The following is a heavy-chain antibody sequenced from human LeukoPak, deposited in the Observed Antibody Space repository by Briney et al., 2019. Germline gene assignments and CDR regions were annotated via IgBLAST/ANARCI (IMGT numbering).Heavy chain of an antibody. CDR3: ARGGWAAAVDY. D-gene: IGHD6-13*01. CDR2: IYYSGST. CDR1: GGSISSYY. V-gene: IGHV4-59*01. Sequence: PSETLSLTCTVSGGSISSYYWSWIRQPPGKGLGWIGYIYYSGSTNYNPSLKSRVTISVDTSKNQFSLKLSSVTAADTAVYYCARGGWAAAVDYWGQGTLVTVSS. J-gene: IGHJ4*02.